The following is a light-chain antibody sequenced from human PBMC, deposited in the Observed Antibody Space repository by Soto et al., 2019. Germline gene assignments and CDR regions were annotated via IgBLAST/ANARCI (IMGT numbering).Light chain of an antibody. V-gene: IGKV2-28*01. J-gene: IGKJ2*01. Sequence: DIVMTQSPLSLPVTPGEPASISCRSSQSLLHSNGYNYLDWYLQKPGQAPQLLIYLGSNRASGVPDRFSGSGSGTDCTLKISRVEAEEVGVYYCRQALQTPRTFGQGTKLEIK. CDR1: QSLLHSNGYNY. CDR3: RQALQTPRT. CDR2: LGS.